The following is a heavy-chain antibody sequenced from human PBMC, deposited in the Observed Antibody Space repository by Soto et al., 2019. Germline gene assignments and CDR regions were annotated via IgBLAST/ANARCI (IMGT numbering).Heavy chain of an antibody. CDR3: ARGGHSSGWYWWFGP. CDR1: GGSFSGYY. J-gene: IGHJ5*02. V-gene: IGHV4-34*01. D-gene: IGHD6-19*01. Sequence: LSLTCAVYGGSFSGYYWSWIRQPPGKGLEWIGEINHSGSTNYNPSLKSRVTISVDTSKNQFSLKLSSVTAADTAVYYCARGGHSSGWYWWFGPWGQGTLVTVSS. CDR2: INHSGST.